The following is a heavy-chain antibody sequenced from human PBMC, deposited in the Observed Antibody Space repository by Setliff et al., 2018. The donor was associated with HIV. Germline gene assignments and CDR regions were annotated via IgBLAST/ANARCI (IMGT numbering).Heavy chain of an antibody. V-gene: IGHV4-59*12. J-gene: IGHJ4*02. D-gene: IGHD2-15*01. Sequence: SETLSLTCTVSGGSISSYYWSWIRQPPGKGLEWIGYIYYSGSTNYNPSLKSRVTISVDTSKNQFSLNLSSVTAADTAVYYCARGGLGVVGAIDYWSQGTLVTVSS. CDR2: IYYSGST. CDR1: GGSISSYY. CDR3: ARGGLGVVGAIDY.